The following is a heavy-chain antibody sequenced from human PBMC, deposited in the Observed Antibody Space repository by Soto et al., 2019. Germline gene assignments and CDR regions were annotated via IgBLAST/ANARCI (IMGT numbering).Heavy chain of an antibody. D-gene: IGHD5-12*01. CDR2: ISYDGSNK. J-gene: IGHJ4*02. CDR1: GFTFSSYA. V-gene: IGHV3-30-3*01. Sequence: GGSLRLSCAASGFTFSSYAMHWIRQAPGKGLEWVAVISYDGSNKYYADSVKGRFTISRDNSKNTLYLQMNSLRAEDTAVYYCARVYPSILYPRDGYVLDYWGQGTLVTVSS. CDR3: ARVYPSILYPRDGYVLDY.